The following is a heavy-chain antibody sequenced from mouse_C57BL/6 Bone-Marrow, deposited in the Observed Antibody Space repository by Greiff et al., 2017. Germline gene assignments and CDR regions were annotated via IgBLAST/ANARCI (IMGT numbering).Heavy chain of an antibody. Sequence: VQLQQSGPELVKPGASVKISCKSSGYSFTAYNMNWVKQSNGTSLEWIGVINPNYGTTSYNQKFKGKATLTVDPSSSTAYMPLNSLTSEDSAVYYFSRGYDYDYAMDYWGQGTSVTVSS. V-gene: IGHV1-39*01. CDR3: SRGYDYDYAMDY. CDR1: GYSFTAYN. CDR2: INPNYGTT. J-gene: IGHJ4*01. D-gene: IGHD2-4*01.